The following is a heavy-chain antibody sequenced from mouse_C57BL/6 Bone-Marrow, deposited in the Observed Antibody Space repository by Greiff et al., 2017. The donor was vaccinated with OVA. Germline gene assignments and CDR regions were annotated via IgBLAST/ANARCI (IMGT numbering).Heavy chain of an antibody. CDR1: GYTFTSYW. CDR2: IHPNSGST. Sequence: QVQLQQPGAELVKPGASVKLSCKASGYTFTSYWMHWVKQRPGQGLEWIGMIHPNSGSTNYNEKFKSKATLTVDKSSSTAYMQLSSLTSEDSAVYFYAYPCCHGSSYRFAYWGQGTLVTVSA. J-gene: IGHJ3*01. CDR3: AYPCCHGSSYRFAY. D-gene: IGHD1-1*01. V-gene: IGHV1-64*01.